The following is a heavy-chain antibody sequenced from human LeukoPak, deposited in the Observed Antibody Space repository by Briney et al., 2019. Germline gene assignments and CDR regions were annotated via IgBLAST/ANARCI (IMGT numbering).Heavy chain of an antibody. V-gene: IGHV3-21*01. CDR2: ISSSSSYI. CDR3: ASILSYSSSSVY. CDR1: GFTFSSYS. Sequence: GGSLRLSCAASGFTFSSYSMNWVRQAPGKGLEWVSSISSSSSYIYYADSVKGRFTISRGNAKNSLYLQMNSLRAEDTAVYYCASILSYSSSSVYWGQGTLVTVSS. D-gene: IGHD6-13*01. J-gene: IGHJ4*02.